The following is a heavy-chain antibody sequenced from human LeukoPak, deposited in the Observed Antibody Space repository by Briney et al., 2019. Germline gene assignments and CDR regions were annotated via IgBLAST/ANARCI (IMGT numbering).Heavy chain of an antibody. Sequence: GGSLRLSCAASGFTFSSYAMGWVRQAPGKGLEWVSAISGSGGSTYYADSVKGRFSISRDNSKNKLYLQMNSLRAEDTAVYYCAKDSIAAAGTDDYWGQGTLVTVSS. CDR1: GFTFSSYA. V-gene: IGHV3-23*01. D-gene: IGHD6-13*01. J-gene: IGHJ4*02. CDR3: AKDSIAAAGTDDY. CDR2: ISGSGGST.